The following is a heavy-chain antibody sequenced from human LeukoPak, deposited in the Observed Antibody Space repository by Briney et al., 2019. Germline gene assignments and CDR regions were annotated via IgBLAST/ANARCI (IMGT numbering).Heavy chain of an antibody. Sequence: GGSLRLSCAASGFTFSSYAMSWVRQAPGKGLEWVSATSASGSSTYYADSVKGRFTISRDNSKNTLYLQMNSLRAEDTAVYYCANDLGRSGWSDFDYWGRGTLVTVSS. D-gene: IGHD6-19*01. J-gene: IGHJ4*02. V-gene: IGHV3-23*01. CDR3: ANDLGRSGWSDFDY. CDR1: GFTFSSYA. CDR2: TSASGSST.